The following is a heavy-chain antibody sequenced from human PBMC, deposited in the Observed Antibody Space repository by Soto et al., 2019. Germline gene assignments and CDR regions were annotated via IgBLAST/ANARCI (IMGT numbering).Heavy chain of an antibody. CDR3: ARDSPTADS. J-gene: IGHJ4*02. CDR1: GYTFTNYG. CDR2: ISAYNANT. Sequence: QVQLVQSGAEVKKPGASVKVSCKASGYTFTNYGITWVRQAPGQGLEWMGWISAYNANTTYAQKLQGRVTMTTDTSTSTAYMELRRLRSADAAVYYCARDSPTADSWGQGTLVTVSS. V-gene: IGHV1-18*01.